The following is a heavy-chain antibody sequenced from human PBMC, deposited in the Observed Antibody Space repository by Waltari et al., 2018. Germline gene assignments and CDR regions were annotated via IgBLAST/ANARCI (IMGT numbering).Heavy chain of an antibody. D-gene: IGHD1-26*01. CDR2: GNTQTGKP. J-gene: IGHJ4*02. Sequence: QVHLEQSGSELKRPGASVRISCLTSGYTFTDYAINWVRQAPGQGLQWLGWGNTQTGKPTSAQGLSRRFVFSVDTSVATAYLQIDSLTTSDSAVYFCSREALVGTNTIVDYWGRGTLVTV. CDR3: SREALVGTNTIVDY. CDR1: GYTFTDYA. V-gene: IGHV7-4-1*01.